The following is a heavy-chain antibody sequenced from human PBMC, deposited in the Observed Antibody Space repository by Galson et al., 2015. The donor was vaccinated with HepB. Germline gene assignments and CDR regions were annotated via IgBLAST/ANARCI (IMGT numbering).Heavy chain of an antibody. D-gene: IGHD3-3*01. Sequence: SLRLSCAASGFTFSSYAMSWVRQAPGKGLEWVSGISGGGGNTYYADSVKGRFTISRDNSKNTLYLQMNSLRAEDTAVYYCGKSPYYGFWSGHISRGWFDPWGQGTLVTVSS. J-gene: IGHJ5*02. V-gene: IGHV3-23*01. CDR3: GKSPYYGFWSGHISRGWFDP. CDR1: GFTFSSYA. CDR2: ISGGGGNT.